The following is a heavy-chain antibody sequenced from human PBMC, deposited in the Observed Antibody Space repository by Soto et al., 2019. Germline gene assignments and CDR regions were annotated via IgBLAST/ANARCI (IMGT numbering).Heavy chain of an antibody. J-gene: IGHJ4*02. CDR1: GGTFSSYA. Sequence: QVQLVQSGAEVKKPGSSVKVSCKASGGTFSSYAISWVRQAPGQGLEWMGGIIPIFGTENYAQKFQGRVTITADESTSTAYMELSSLRSEDTAVYYCASGGYCSGGSCYPYFDYWGQGTLVTVSS. CDR2: IIPIFGTE. V-gene: IGHV1-69*01. CDR3: ASGGYCSGGSCYPYFDY. D-gene: IGHD2-15*01.